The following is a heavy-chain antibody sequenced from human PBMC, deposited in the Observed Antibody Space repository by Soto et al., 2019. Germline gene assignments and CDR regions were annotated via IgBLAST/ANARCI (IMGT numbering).Heavy chain of an antibody. CDR3: AKVYTAYSSSWYRLVWYSGMDV. D-gene: IGHD6-13*01. V-gene: IGHV3-23*01. Sequence: EVQLLESGGGLVQPGGSLRLSCAASGFTFSSYAMSWVRQAPGKVLEWVSALSGSGGSTYYADSVKGRFNISRDNSNNTLYLQMNSLRAEDTAVYYCAKVYTAYSSSWYRLVWYSGMDVWGQGNTVTVSS. J-gene: IGHJ6*02. CDR2: LSGSGGST. CDR1: GFTFSSYA.